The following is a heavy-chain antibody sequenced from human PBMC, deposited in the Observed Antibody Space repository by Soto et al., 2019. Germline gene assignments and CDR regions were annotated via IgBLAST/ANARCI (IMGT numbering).Heavy chain of an antibody. CDR2: ISGSGGST. J-gene: IGHJ3*02. V-gene: IGHV3-23*01. CDR1: GFTFSSYA. D-gene: IGHD3-10*01. CDR3: ASRITMVRGVSIGHDAFDI. Sequence: PGGSLRLSCAASGFTFSSYAMSWVRQAPGKGLEWVSAISGSGGSTYYADSVKGRFTISRDNSKNTLYLQMNSLRAEDTAVYYCASRITMVRGVSIGHDAFDIWGQGTMVTVS.